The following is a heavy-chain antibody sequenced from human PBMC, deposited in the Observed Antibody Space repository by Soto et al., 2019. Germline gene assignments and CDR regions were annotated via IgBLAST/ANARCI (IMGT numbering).Heavy chain of an antibody. D-gene: IGHD1-26*01. CDR3: ARGEQYSGRIFDY. CDR2: TYYRSKWYY. V-gene: IGHV6-1*01. Sequence: SQTLSLACAITGDSVSSNSAGWSWVRQSPSRGLEWLGRTYYRSKWYYEYAVSVRGRITINPDTSKNQYSLQLNSVTPEDTAVYFCARGEQYSGRIFDYWGQGTQVTVS. CDR1: GDSVSSNSAG. J-gene: IGHJ4*01.